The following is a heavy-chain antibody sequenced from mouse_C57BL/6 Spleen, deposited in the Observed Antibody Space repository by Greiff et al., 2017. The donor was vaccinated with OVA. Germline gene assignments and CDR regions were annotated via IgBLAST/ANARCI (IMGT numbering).Heavy chain of an antibody. V-gene: IGHV5-4*01. CDR1: GFTFSSYA. D-gene: IGHD2-4*01. Sequence: DVKLVESGGGLVKPGGSLKLSCAASGFTFSSYAMSWVRQTPEKRLEWVATISDGGSYTYYPDNVKGRFTISRDNAKNNLYLQMSHLKSEDTAMYYCARDHYYDYDAAMDYWGQGTSVTVSS. CDR2: ISDGGSYT. CDR3: ARDHYYDYDAAMDY. J-gene: IGHJ4*01.